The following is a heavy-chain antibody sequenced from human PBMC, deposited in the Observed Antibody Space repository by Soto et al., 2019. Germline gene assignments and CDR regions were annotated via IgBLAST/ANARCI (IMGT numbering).Heavy chain of an antibody. CDR1: GGSISSGDYY. CDR2: IYYSGST. D-gene: IGHD4-17*01. J-gene: IGHJ4*02. V-gene: IGHV4-30-4*01. CDR3: ARTTVVTLRFDY. Sequence: PSETLSLTCTVSGGSISSGDYYWSWIRQPPGKGLEWIGYIYYSGSTYYNPSLKSRVTISVDTSKNQFSLKLSSVTAADTAVYYCARTTVVTLRFDYWGQGTLVTVSS.